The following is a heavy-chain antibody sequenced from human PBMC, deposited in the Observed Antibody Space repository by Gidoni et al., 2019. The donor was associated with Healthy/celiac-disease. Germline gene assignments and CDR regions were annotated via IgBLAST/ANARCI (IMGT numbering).Heavy chain of an antibody. D-gene: IGHD5-12*01. J-gene: IGHJ5*02. CDR1: GDTFSSYA. V-gene: IGHV1-69*01. CDR3: ARGGVATIYHWFDP. CDR2: IIPIFGTA. Sequence: QVQLVQSGAEVKKTGSSVKVSCKASGDTFSSYAISWVRQATGQGLEWMGGIIPIFGTANYAQKFQGRVTITSDESTSTAYMELSSLRSEDTAVYYCARGGVATIYHWFDPWGQGTLVTVSS.